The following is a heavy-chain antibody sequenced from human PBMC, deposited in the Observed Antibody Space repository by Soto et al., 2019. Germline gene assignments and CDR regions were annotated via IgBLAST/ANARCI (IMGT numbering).Heavy chain of an antibody. CDR1: GGSISSGGYY. CDR2: IYYSGST. D-gene: IGHD2-15*01. CDR3: ARYCSGGSCFSYYFDY. J-gene: IGHJ4*02. V-gene: IGHV4-31*03. Sequence: QVQLQESGPGLVKPSQTLSLTCTVSGGSISSGGYYWSWIRQHPGKGLEWIGYIYYSGSTYYNPSLKSRVTISLDTSKNQFSLKLSTVTAADTAVYYCARYCSGGSCFSYYFDYWGQGTLVTVSS.